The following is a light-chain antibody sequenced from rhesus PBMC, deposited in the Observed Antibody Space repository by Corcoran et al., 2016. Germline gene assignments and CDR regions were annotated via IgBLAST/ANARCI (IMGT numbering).Light chain of an antibody. CDR1: QSLSNY. CDR2: RAS. CDR3: QQGYSYPYS. V-gene: IGKV1S9*01. Sequence: DIQMTQSPSSLSASVGDRVTITCQASQSLSNYLNWYQPKPGKIPKLLIYRASSLQSGIPSRFSGSGSGTDFTFTISSLQPEDFATYYCQQGYSYPYSFGQGTKVEIK. J-gene: IGKJ2*01.